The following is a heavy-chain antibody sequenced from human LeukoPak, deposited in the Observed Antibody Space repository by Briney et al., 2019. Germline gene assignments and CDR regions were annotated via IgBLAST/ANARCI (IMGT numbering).Heavy chain of an antibody. CDR1: GFTFSSYE. CDR3: TLNSWYENGFDP. Sequence: GGSLRLSCAASGFTFSSYEMNWVRQASGKGLEWVGRIRSKANYYATAYAASVKGRFTVSRDDSKNTAYLQMNRLKTEDTAVYYCTLNSWYENGFDPWGQGTLVTVSS. D-gene: IGHD6-13*01. J-gene: IGHJ5*02. CDR2: IRSKANYYAT. V-gene: IGHV3-73*01.